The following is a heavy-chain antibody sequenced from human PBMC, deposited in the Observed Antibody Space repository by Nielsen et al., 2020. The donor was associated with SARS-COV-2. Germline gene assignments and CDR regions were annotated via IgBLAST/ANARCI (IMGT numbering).Heavy chain of an antibody. CDR1: GFTFSNSW. Sequence: GESLKISCAASGFTFSNSWMHWVRQAPGKGLVWVSRISPDGDIVNYADSVRGRFTTSRDNAKNTLYLQMNSLSAEDTAVYFCTNWNDGYWGQGTPVTVSS. J-gene: IGHJ4*02. D-gene: IGHD1-1*01. CDR2: ISPDGDIV. CDR3: TNWNDGY. V-gene: IGHV3-74*01.